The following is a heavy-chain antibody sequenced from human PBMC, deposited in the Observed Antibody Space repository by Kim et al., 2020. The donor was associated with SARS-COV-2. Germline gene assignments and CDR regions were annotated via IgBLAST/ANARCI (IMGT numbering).Heavy chain of an antibody. CDR3: TKDLSYGGLAFGS. V-gene: IGHV1-3*01. Sequence: ASVKVSCKASGDRFTTFSMHWVRQAPGQRLEWIGWIHAANGNTVYAESFHGRITISRDTSAETVYMELSSLTSTDTAMYYCTKDLSYGGLAFGSWGQGTLVSVSS. CDR1: GDRFTTFS. D-gene: IGHD3-16*01. J-gene: IGHJ5*01. CDR2: IHAANGNT.